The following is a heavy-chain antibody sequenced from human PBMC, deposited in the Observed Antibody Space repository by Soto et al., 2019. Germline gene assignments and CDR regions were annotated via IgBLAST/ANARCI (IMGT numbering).Heavy chain of an antibody. V-gene: IGHV4-39*01. CDR2: IYYSGST. Sequence: LGTLSLPCTVSGGSISSSSFYWGWVPQPPGKVLEWIGSIYYSGSTYYNPSLKSRVTISVDTSKNQFSLKLSSVTAADTAVYYCATIINRVAAADSWGQGTLVTVSS. J-gene: IGHJ5*02. CDR1: GGSISSSSFY. CDR3: ATIINRVAAADS. D-gene: IGHD6-13*01.